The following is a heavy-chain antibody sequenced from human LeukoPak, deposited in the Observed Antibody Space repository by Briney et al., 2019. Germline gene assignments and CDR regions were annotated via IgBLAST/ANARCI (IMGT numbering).Heavy chain of an antibody. CDR2: ISYDGSNK. J-gene: IGHJ4*02. Sequence: GGSLRLSCAASGLTFSSYGMHWVRQAPGKGLEWVAVISYDGSNKYYADSVKGRFTISRDNSKNTLYLQMNSLRAEDTAVYYCAGTRFDYWGQGTLVTVSS. D-gene: IGHD6-6*01. V-gene: IGHV3-30*03. CDR3: AGTRFDY. CDR1: GLTFSSYG.